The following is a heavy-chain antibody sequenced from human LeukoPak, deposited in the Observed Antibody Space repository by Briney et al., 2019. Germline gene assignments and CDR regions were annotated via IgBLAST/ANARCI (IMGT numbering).Heavy chain of an antibody. Sequence: PSETLSLTCTVSGGSISSSSYYWGWIRQPPGKGLEWIGSIYYSGSTYYNPSLKSRVTISVDTSKNQFSLKLSSVTAADTAVYYCARDSSGWSYWGQGTLVTVSS. V-gene: IGHV4-39*07. CDR1: GGSISSSSYY. J-gene: IGHJ4*02. CDR3: ARDSSGWSY. D-gene: IGHD6-19*01. CDR2: IYYSGST.